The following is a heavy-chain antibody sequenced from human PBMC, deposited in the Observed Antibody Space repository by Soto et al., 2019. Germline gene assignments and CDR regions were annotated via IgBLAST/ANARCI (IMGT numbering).Heavy chain of an antibody. CDR1: GFTFSEYA. V-gene: IGHV3-23*01. D-gene: IGHD6-13*01. J-gene: IGHJ4*02. CDR3: AKEGEPAAAFYF. Sequence: EVQVLESGGGLVQPGGSLRLSCAASGFTFSEYAMSWVRQAPGKGLEWVSAISGSGLSTYYADSVKGRFTISRDNSKKHLYLQINSLGVQDTGLYYCAKEGEPAAAFYFRGQGTLVTVSS. CDR2: ISGSGLST.